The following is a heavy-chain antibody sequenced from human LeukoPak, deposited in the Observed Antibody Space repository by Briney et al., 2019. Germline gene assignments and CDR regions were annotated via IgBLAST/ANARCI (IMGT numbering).Heavy chain of an antibody. J-gene: IGHJ5*02. D-gene: IGHD1-26*01. Sequence: GASVKVSCKASGYTFTAYYIHCVRQAPGQGLEWMGRINPNSGDTNYAQKFQGSVTLTRDTSINTAYMELSRLRSDDTAAYYCAKLGIGSTTRAWFDPWGQGTLVTVSS. CDR3: AKLGIGSTTRAWFDP. V-gene: IGHV1-2*06. CDR2: INPNSGDT. CDR1: GYTFTAYY.